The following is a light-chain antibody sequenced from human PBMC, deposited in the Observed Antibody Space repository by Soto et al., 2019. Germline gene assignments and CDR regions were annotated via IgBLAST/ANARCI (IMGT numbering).Light chain of an antibody. Sequence: ELVLTQSPGTLSLSPGERATLSCRASQSVSSSYLAWYQQKPGQAPRLLIYGASSRPTGIPDRFSGSGSGTDFTLTISRLEPEDFAVYYCQQYGSSSTFGQGTRLENK. J-gene: IGKJ5*01. CDR3: QQYGSSST. CDR2: GAS. CDR1: QSVSSSY. V-gene: IGKV3-20*01.